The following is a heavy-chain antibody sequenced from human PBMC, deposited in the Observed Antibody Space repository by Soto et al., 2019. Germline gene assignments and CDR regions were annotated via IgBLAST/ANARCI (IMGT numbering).Heavy chain of an antibody. J-gene: IGHJ6*04. CDR3: ARVIAQDYYYGMDV. D-gene: IGHD2-21*01. CDR1: GGSISSYY. Sequence: SETLSLTCTVSGGSISSYYWSLIRQPPGKGLEWIGYIYYSGITNYNPSLNSRVTISVDTSKNQFSLNLSSVTASDTAVYYCARVIAQDYYYGMDVWGKGTTVLVYS. V-gene: IGHV4-59*01. CDR2: IYYSGIT.